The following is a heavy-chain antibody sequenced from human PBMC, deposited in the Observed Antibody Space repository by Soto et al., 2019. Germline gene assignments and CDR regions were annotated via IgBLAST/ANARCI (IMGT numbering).Heavy chain of an antibody. Sequence: EVQLVESGGVLVKPGGSLRLSCAASGFTFSSYSMNWVRQAPGKGLEWVSSISSSSSYIYYADSVKGRFTISRDNAKNSLYLQMNSLRAEDTAVYYCARDLPLIARAFDIWGQGTMVTVSS. CDR3: ARDLPLIARAFDI. CDR2: ISSSSSYI. J-gene: IGHJ3*02. D-gene: IGHD1-26*01. V-gene: IGHV3-21*01. CDR1: GFTFSSYS.